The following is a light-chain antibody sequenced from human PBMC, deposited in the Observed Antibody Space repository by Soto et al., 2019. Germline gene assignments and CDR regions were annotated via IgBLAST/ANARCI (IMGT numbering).Light chain of an antibody. V-gene: IGKV3-15*01. J-gene: IGKJ3*01. Sequence: EIVMTQSPATLSVSPGERATLSCRASQSVSSNLAWYQQKPGQAPRLLIYGASTRATGIPARFSGSGSGTEFTLTISSLQSEDLAVYYCQQYNNWPPGRFTFGPGTKVDIK. CDR3: QQYNNWPPGRFT. CDR2: GAS. CDR1: QSVSSN.